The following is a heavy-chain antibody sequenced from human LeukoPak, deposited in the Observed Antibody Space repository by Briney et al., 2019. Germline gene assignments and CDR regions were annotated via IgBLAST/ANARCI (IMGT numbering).Heavy chain of an antibody. D-gene: IGHD2-2*02. V-gene: IGHV4-30-2*01. CDR3: ARGGICSSTSCYMPFDY. J-gene: IGHJ4*02. Sequence: SETLSLTCAVSGGSISSGGYSWSWIRQPPGKGLEWIGYIYHSGSTYYNPSLKSRVTISVDRSKNQFSLKLSSVTAADTAVYYRARGGICSSTSCYMPFDYWGQGTLVTVSS. CDR1: GGSISSGGYS. CDR2: IYHSGST.